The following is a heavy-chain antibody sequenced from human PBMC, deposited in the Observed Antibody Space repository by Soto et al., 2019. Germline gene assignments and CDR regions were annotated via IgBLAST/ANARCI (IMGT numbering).Heavy chain of an antibody. V-gene: IGHV3-23*01. CDR3: ARDFVVGGPTINYYYGMDV. J-gene: IGHJ6*02. CDR1: GFTFSSYA. CDR2: ISGSGNT. Sequence: GGSLRLSCAASGFTFSSYAMTWVRQAPGRGLEWVSAISGSGNTYYADSVKGRFTISRDNSKNTLYLQMNSLGAEDTAVYYCARDFVVGGPTINYYYGMDVWGQGTTVTVSS. D-gene: IGHD1-26*01.